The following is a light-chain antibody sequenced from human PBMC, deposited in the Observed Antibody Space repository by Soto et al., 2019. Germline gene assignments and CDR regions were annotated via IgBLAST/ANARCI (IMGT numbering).Light chain of an antibody. CDR3: QSYDSSLSGSYV. J-gene: IGLJ1*01. Sequence: QTVMTQPSSQSSAPGQSVTIFCTRSNSNIAAGYDVHWDQQLPGTAPKLLIYGNSNRPSGVPDRFSGSKSGTSASLAITGLQAEDEADYYCQSYDSSLSGSYVFGSGTKVTVL. CDR1: NSNIAAGYD. CDR2: GNS. V-gene: IGLV1-40*01.